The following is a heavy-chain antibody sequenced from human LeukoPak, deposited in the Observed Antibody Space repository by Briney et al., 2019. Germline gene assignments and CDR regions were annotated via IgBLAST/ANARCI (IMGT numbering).Heavy chain of an antibody. D-gene: IGHD6-6*01. CDR3: AREAPAFDY. CDR1: GFTFSSFA. Sequence: PGPTLRLSCVDSGFTFSSFAMSWVPQAPGKGLEWVSAISSSGSTTYYVDSVKGRFTISRDNSRNTLYLQMNSLRGEDTAVYYGAREAPAFDYWGQGTLVTVS. J-gene: IGHJ4*02. V-gene: IGHV3-23*01. CDR2: ISSSGSTT.